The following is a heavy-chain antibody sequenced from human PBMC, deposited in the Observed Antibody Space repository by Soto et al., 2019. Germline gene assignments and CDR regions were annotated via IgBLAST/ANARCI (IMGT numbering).Heavy chain of an antibody. CDR2: IKSKTDGGTT. Sequence: PGGSLRLSCAASGFTFSNAWVSLVRQAPGKGLEWVGRIKSKTDGGTTDYAAPVKGRFTISRDDSKNTLYLQMNRRKTYYQAVYYCTPHTFRGSWGQGTLVTVSS. CDR3: TPHTFRGS. CDR1: GFTFSNAW. J-gene: IGHJ5*02. V-gene: IGHV3-15*01.